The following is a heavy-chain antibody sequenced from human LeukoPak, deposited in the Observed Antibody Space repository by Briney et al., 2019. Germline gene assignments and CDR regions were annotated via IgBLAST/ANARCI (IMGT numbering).Heavy chain of an antibody. CDR2: ISSISSTI. CDR3: ARGDIVVVPAIDY. Sequence: GGSLRLSCAASGFTFSSYSMNWVRQAPGKGLEWGSYISSISSTIYYADSVKGRFTISRDNAKNSLYLQMNSLRAQDTAVYYCARGDIVVVPAIDYWGQGTLVTVSS. J-gene: IGHJ4*02. CDR1: GFTFSSYS. D-gene: IGHD2-2*01. V-gene: IGHV3-48*04.